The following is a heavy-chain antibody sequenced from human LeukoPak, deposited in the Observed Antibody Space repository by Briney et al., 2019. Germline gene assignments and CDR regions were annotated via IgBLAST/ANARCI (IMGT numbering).Heavy chain of an antibody. D-gene: IGHD3-3*01. J-gene: IGHJ5*02. CDR2: IYTSGST. V-gene: IGHV4-4*07. Sequence: PSETLSLTCSVSGGSIFSYYWSWIRQPAGKGLEWIGRIYTSGSTNYNPSLKSRVTMSIDTSKNQFSLELTSVTAADTAVYFCARAPYDFWTPRGWFDPWGQGTLVTVSS. CDR1: GGSIFSYY. CDR3: ARAPYDFWTPRGWFDP.